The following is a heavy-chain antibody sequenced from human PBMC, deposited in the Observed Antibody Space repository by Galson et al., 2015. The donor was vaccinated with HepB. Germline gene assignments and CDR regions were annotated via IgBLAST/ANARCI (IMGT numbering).Heavy chain of an antibody. V-gene: IGHV4-31*03. CDR3: AREYRGLEMATIISGWVDY. Sequence: LSLTCTVSGGSISSGSYYWSWIRQHPGKGLEWIGYIYYSGSTYYHPSLKSRVTISVDTSKNQFSLKLSSVTAADTAVYYCAREYRGLEMATIISGWVDYWGQGTLVTVSS. D-gene: IGHD5-24*01. J-gene: IGHJ4*02. CDR2: IYYSGST. CDR1: GGSISSGSYY.